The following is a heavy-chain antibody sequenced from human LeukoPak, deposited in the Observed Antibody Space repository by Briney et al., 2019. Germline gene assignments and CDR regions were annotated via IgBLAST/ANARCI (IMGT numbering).Heavy chain of an antibody. J-gene: IGHJ4*02. CDR2: IKQDGSEK. CDR1: GFTFSSYW. V-gene: IGHV3-7*01. D-gene: IGHD3-3*01. CDR3: ARDRRYDFWSGYLRGFDY. Sequence: GGSLRLSCAASGFTFSSYWMSWVRQALGKGLEWVANIKQDGSEKYYVDSVKGRFTISRDNAKNSLYLQMNSLRAEDTAVYYCARDRRYDFWSGYLRGFDYWGQGTLVTVSS.